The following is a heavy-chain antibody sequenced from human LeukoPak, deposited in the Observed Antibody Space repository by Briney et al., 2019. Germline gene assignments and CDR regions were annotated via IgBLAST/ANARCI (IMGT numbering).Heavy chain of an antibody. Sequence: SVKVSCKASGGTFSSYAISWVRQAPGQGLEWMGRIIPILGIANYAQKFQGRVTITADKSTSTACMELSSLRSEDTAVYYCARGTTQFDYWGQGTLVTVSS. D-gene: IGHD1-1*01. CDR3: ARGTTQFDY. CDR1: GGTFSSYA. J-gene: IGHJ4*02. V-gene: IGHV1-69*04. CDR2: IIPILGIA.